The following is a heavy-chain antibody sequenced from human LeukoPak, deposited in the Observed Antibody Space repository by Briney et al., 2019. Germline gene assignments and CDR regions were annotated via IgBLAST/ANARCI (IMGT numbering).Heavy chain of an antibody. V-gene: IGHV3-48*01. CDR3: ARESITGDRDFDY. CDR1: GFTFSGYS. CDR2: ISSGSRTI. D-gene: IGHD7-27*01. Sequence: GGSLRLSCAASGFTFSGYSMNWVRQAPGRGLEWLSYISSGSRTIFYGDSVKGRFIISRDNAKNSLYLLMISLRGDDRAVYYCARESITGDRDFDYWGQGTLITVPS. J-gene: IGHJ4*02.